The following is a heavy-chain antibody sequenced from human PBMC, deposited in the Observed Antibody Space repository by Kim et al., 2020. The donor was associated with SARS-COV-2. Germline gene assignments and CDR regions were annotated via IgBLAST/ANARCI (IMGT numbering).Heavy chain of an antibody. J-gene: IGHJ6*01. CDR3: TTDPRYYDSNAYYY. D-gene: IGHD3-22*01. V-gene: IGHV3-15*01. CDR2: IKSKTDGATA. CDR1: GFTFRNAW. Sequence: GGSLRLSCAASGFTFRNAWMSWVRQTPGKGLEWVGLIKSKTDGATAEYAAPVKVRFTISMDDSEKTLYIQMNSLKTEDTAVYSYTTDPRYYDSNAYYY.